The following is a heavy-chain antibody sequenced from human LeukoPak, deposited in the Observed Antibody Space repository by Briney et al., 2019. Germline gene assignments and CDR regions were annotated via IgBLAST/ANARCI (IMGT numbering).Heavy chain of an antibody. J-gene: IGHJ4*02. V-gene: IGHV1-18*01. CDR1: GYSFTTYG. CDR2: ISSYNDDI. Sequence: ASVKVSCKPSGYSFTTYGISWVRQAPGQGLEWMGWISSYNDDIDFEQKFQGRVTMTTDTSTSTAYMELRSLRSDDTAVYYCARGRELDCWGQGTLVTVSS. CDR3: ARGRELDC. D-gene: IGHD1-7*01.